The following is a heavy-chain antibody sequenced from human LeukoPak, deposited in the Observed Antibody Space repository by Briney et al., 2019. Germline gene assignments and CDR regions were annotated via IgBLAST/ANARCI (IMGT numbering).Heavy chain of an antibody. CDR3: ARRDGYCSSTSCYADYYYGMDV. D-gene: IGHD2-2*01. CDR2: IYPGDSDT. J-gene: IGHJ6*02. Sequence: GESLKISCKGSGYSFTSYWIGWVRQMPGKGLEWMGIIYPGDSDTRYSPSFQGQVTISADKSISTAYLQWSSLKASDTAMYYCARRDGYCSSTSCYADYYYGMDVWGQGPRSPSP. CDR1: GYSFTSYW. V-gene: IGHV5-51*01.